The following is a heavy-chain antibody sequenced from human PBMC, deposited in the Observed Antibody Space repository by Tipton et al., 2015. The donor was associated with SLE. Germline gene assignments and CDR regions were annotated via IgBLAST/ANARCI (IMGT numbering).Heavy chain of an antibody. D-gene: IGHD1-26*01. Sequence: NPSLTCTVSGGSIRGYYWSWVRQPAGKGLEWIGRIFSSGSTIYNPSIKSRVTLSLDTSKNQFSLKLSSVTAADTAVYYCARRGSWWYFDLWGRGTLVTVSS. V-gene: IGHV4-4*07. CDR2: IFSSGST. CDR1: GGSIRGYY. J-gene: IGHJ2*01. CDR3: ARRGSWWYFDL.